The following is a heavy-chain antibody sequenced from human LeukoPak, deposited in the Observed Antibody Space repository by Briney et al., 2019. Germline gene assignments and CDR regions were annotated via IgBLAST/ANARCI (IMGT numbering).Heavy chain of an antibody. D-gene: IGHD3-22*01. CDR2: ISAYNGNT. CDR1: DYTSTSYG. Sequence: ASVKVSCKASDYTSTSYGISWVRQAPGQGLEWMGWISAYNGNTNYAQKLQGRVTMTTDTSTSTAYMELRSLRSDDTAVYYCARDFPKRITMIVVGDYWGQGTLVTVSS. J-gene: IGHJ4*02. CDR3: ARDFPKRITMIVVGDY. V-gene: IGHV1-18*01.